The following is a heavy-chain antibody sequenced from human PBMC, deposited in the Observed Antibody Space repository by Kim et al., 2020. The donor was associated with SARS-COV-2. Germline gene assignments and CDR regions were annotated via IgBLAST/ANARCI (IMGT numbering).Heavy chain of an antibody. CDR3: AREISDILTGYYTDY. CDR2: ISSSADYI. CDR1: GFTFSSYA. D-gene: IGHD3-9*01. Sequence: GGSLRLSCAASGFTFSSYAMNWVRQTPGKGLEWVSSISSSADYIYYADSVKGRFTISRDSAKNSLYLQMNSLRAEDTAVYYCAREISDILTGYYTDYWG. V-gene: IGHV3-21*01. J-gene: IGHJ4*01.